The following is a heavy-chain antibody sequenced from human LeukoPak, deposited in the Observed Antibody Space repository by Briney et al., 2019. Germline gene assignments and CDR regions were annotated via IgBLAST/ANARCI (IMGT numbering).Heavy chain of an antibody. CDR3: AKDARRGYSYGFNVYYFDY. CDR2: ISSSSSYI. CDR1: GFTFSSYT. V-gene: IGHV3-21*01. J-gene: IGHJ4*02. Sequence: GGSLRLSCAASGFTFSSYTMSWVRQAPGKGLEWVSSISSSSSYIYYADSVKGRFTISRDNSKNTLYLRMNSLRAEDTAVYYCAKDARRGYSYGFNVYYFDYWGQGTLVTVSS. D-gene: IGHD5-18*01.